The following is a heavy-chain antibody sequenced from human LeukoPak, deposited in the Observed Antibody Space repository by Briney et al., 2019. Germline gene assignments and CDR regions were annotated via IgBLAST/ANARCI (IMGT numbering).Heavy chain of an antibody. V-gene: IGHV4-59*01. CDR1: GGSISSYY. D-gene: IGHD2-21*01. CDR3: ARLYCGGDCYFGLGY. CDR2: IYYSGST. J-gene: IGHJ4*02. Sequence: SETLSLTCTVSGGSISSYYWSWIRQPPGKGLEWIGYIYYSGSTNYNPSLKSRVTISVDTSKNQFSLKLSSVTAADTAVYYCARLYCGGDCYFGLGYWGQGTLVTVSS.